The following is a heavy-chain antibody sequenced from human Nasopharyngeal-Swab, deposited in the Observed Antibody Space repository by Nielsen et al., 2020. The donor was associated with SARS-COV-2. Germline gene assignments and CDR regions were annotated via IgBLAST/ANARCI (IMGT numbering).Heavy chain of an antibody. CDR1: GFTFSGSA. J-gene: IGHJ3*02. CDR3: TRRAESGDDAFDI. CDR2: IRSKANSYAT. V-gene: IGHV3-73*01. D-gene: IGHD3-10*01. Sequence: GESLKISCAASGFTFSGSAMHWVRQASGKGLEWVGRIRSKANSYATAYAASVKGRFTTSRDDSKNTAYLQMNSLKTEDTAVYYCTRRAESGDDAFDIWGQGTMVTVSS.